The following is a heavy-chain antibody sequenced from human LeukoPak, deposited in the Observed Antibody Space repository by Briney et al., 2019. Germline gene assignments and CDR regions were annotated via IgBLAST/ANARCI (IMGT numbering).Heavy chain of an antibody. CDR2: IKQDGSEK. Sequence: GGSLRLSCAASGFTFSSYGMSWVCQAPGKGLEWVANIKQDGSEKYYVDSVKGRFTISRDNAKNSLYLQMNSLRAEDTAVYYCARDPGYYYDSSGYFEGTTNDAFDIWGQGTMVTVSS. CDR3: ARDPGYYYDSSGYFEGTTNDAFDI. D-gene: IGHD3-22*01. V-gene: IGHV3-7*01. J-gene: IGHJ3*02. CDR1: GFTFSSYG.